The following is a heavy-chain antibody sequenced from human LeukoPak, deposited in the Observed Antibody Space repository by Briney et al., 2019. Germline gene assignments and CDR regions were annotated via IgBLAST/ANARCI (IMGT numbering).Heavy chain of an antibody. CDR3: ATQTSSGGGIVVPAASDY. V-gene: IGHV4-39*01. J-gene: IGHJ4*02. Sequence: PSQTLSLTCTVSGGSISSAGYYWGWIRQPPGKGLEWIGSIYYSGSTYYNPSLKSRVTISVDTSKNQFSLKLSSVTAADTAVYYCATQTSSGGGIVVPAASDYWGQGTLVTVSS. CDR1: GGSISSAGYY. CDR2: IYYSGST. D-gene: IGHD2-2*01.